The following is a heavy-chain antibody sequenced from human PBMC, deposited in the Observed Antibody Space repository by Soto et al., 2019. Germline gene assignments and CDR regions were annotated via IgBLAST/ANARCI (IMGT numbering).Heavy chain of an antibody. CDR2: INPSGGST. D-gene: IGHD6-6*01. Sequence: ASVEVSCKASGYTFTSYYMHWVRQAPGQGLEWMGIINPSGGSTSYAQKFQGRVTMTRDTSTSTVYMELSSLRSEDTAVYYCARSRGEDSSAPGAWFDPWGQGTLVTVSS. CDR3: ARSRGEDSSAPGAWFDP. J-gene: IGHJ5*02. V-gene: IGHV1-46*01. CDR1: GYTFTSYY.